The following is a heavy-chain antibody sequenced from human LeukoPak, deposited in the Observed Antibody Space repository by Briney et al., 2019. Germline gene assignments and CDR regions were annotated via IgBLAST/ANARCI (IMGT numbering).Heavy chain of an antibody. J-gene: IGHJ4*02. CDR2: IYYSGSI. CDR3: ASASSMVAMIFDY. CDR1: GGSISSGDHY. D-gene: IGHD5-12*01. V-gene: IGHV4-30-4*01. Sequence: SETLSLTCTVSGGSISSGDHYWSWIRQPPGKGLEWIGYIYYSGSIYYNPSLQGRVTISLDMSENQFSLKLTSVTAADMAVYYCASASSMVAMIFDYWGQGTLVTVSS.